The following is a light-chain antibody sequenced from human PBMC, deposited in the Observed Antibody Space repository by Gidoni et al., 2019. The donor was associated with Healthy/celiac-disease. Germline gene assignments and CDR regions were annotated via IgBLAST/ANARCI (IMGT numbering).Light chain of an antibody. Sequence: DIQMTQSPSSVSASVGDRVHITCRASQGISSWLDWYQQKPGKAPKLLIYAASSLPSGVPSRFSGSGSGTDFTLTISSLQPEDFATYYCQQANSFPHTFGGGPKVEIK. J-gene: IGKJ4*01. CDR2: AAS. CDR3: QQANSFPHT. CDR1: QGISSW. V-gene: IGKV1-12*01.